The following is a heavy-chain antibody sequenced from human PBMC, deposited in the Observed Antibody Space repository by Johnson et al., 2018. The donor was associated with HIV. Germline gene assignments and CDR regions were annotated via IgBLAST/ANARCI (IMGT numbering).Heavy chain of an antibody. J-gene: IGHJ3*01. CDR3: ARDGESQRLPLGDAFDV. D-gene: IGHD6-25*01. CDR1: GFSVSNNY. V-gene: IGHV3-66*01. CDR2: IYSGGNT. Sequence: VQLVESGGDLVQPGGSLRLSCGASGFSVSNNYMSWVRHAPGKGLEWVSVIYSGGNTYYADSVRGRFTISRDNSKNTLYLQMDNRRVEDTAIYYCARDGESQRLPLGDAFDVWGQGTLVTVSS.